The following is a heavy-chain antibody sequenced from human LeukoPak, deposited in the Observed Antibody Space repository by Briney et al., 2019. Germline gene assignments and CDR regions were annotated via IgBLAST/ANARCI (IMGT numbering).Heavy chain of an antibody. D-gene: IGHD2-2*01. CDR2: INPNSGGT. V-gene: IGHV1-2*02. J-gene: IGHJ4*02. CDR3: ARGEVVPAAIGAY. CDR1: GYTFTGYY. Sequence: ASVKVSCKASGYTFTGYYMHWVRQAPGQGLEWMGWINPNSGGTNYAQKFQGGVTMTRDTSISTAYMELSRLRSDDTAVYYCARGEVVPAAIGAYWGQGTLVTVSS.